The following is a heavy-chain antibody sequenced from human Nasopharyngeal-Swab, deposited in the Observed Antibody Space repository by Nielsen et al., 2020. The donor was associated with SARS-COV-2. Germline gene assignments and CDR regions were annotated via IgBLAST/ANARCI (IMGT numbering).Heavy chain of an antibody. J-gene: IGHJ6*03. Sequence: WVRQAPGQGLEWMGGFDPEDGETIYAQKFQGRVTMTEDTSTDTAYMELSSLRSEDTAVYYCATRPYSNYPWSDYYYYMDVWGKGTTVTVSS. CDR3: ATRPYSNYPWSDYYYYMDV. CDR2: FDPEDGET. V-gene: IGHV1-24*01. D-gene: IGHD4-11*01.